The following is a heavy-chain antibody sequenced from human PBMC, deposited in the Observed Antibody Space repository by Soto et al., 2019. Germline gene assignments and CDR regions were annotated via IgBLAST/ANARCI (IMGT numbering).Heavy chain of an antibody. CDR2: ISSSSSYI. V-gene: IGHV3-21*01. Sequence: GSLRLSCASSGFTFSSYSMNWVRQAPGKGLEWVSSISSSSSYIYYADSVKGRFTISRDNAKNSLYLQMNSLRAEDTAVYYCARPRLSGMDVWGQGTTVTVSS. CDR1: GFTFSSYS. D-gene: IGHD3-16*01. CDR3: ARPRLSGMDV. J-gene: IGHJ6*02.